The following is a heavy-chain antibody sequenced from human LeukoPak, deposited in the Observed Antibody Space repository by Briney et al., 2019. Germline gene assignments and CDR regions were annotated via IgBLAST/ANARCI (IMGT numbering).Heavy chain of an antibody. V-gene: IGHV4-34*01. Sequence: SETLSLTCAVYGGSFSDYYWSWVRQPPGKGLEWFGEINHSGSTNYNPSLKSRVTISVDTSKNQFSLKLSSVTAADTAVYYCARQDYYGMDVWGQGTTVTVSS. CDR3: ARQDYYGMDV. CDR1: GGSFSDYY. CDR2: INHSGST. J-gene: IGHJ6*02.